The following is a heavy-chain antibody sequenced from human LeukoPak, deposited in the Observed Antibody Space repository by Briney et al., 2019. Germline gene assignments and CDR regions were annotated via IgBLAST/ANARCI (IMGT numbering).Heavy chain of an antibody. CDR2: IFYIGST. D-gene: IGHD6-19*01. V-gene: IGHV4-38-2*01. CDR1: GYSISSSYY. CDR3: VRAPVGSGWVINWFDP. J-gene: IGHJ5*02. Sequence: PSETLSLTCAVSGYSISSSYYWGWIRQPPGRGLEWIGSIFYIGSTYYNPSLKSRVTLSVETSKNQFSLKLTSVTAADTAVYHCVRAPVGSGWVINWFDPWGQGTLVTVSS.